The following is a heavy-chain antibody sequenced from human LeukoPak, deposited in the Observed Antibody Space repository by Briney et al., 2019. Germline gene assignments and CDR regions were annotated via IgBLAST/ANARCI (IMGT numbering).Heavy chain of an antibody. CDR1: GFTFSSYS. CDR2: ISSSSSPK. D-gene: IGHD2-2*01. V-gene: IGHV3-48*01. Sequence: GGSLRLSCAASGFTFSSYSLSWVRQAPGKGLEWVSYISSSSSPKYYADSVKGRFTISRDNAKNSLYLQMNSLRAEDTAIYYCARITGTIDCSSATCPADYWGQGTLVTVSS. J-gene: IGHJ4*02. CDR3: ARITGTIDCSSATCPADY.